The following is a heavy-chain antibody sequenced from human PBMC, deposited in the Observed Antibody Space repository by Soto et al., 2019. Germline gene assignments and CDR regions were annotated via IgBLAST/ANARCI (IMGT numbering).Heavy chain of an antibody. V-gene: IGHV4-4*02. D-gene: IGHD6-13*01. CDR3: ASRSSSFDY. J-gene: IGHJ4*02. CDR2: IYHSGST. Sequence: NPSGTLSLTCTVSGGSISSSNWWAWVRQPPGKGLEWFGEIYHSGSTNYNPSLKSRVTISQDKSKNQFSLKLSFVTAADTAVYYCASRSSSFDYWGQGTLVTVSS. CDR1: GGSISSSNW.